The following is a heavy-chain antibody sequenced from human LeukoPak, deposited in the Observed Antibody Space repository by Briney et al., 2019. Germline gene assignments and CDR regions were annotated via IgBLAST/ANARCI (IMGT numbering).Heavy chain of an antibody. CDR2: ISSSGSTI. Sequence: GGSLILSCAASGFTFSSYEMNWVRQAPGKGLEWVSYISSSGSTIYYADSVKGRFTISRDNAKNSLYLQMNSLRAEDTAVYYCARWRSLSGSYYYYYGMDVWGQGTTVTVSS. CDR1: GFTFSSYE. CDR3: ARWRSLSGSYYYYYGMDV. J-gene: IGHJ6*02. D-gene: IGHD3-10*01. V-gene: IGHV3-48*03.